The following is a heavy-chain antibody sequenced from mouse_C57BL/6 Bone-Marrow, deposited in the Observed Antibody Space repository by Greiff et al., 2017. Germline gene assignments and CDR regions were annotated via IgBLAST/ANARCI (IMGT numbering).Heavy chain of an antibody. CDR3: ARCGYARGGYFDY. V-gene: IGHV1-76*01. CDR2: IYPGSGNT. J-gene: IGHJ2*01. CDR1: GYTFTDYY. D-gene: IGHD2-2*01. Sequence: VQLKESGAELVRPGASVKLSCKASGYTFTDYYINWVKQRPGQGLEWIARIYPGSGNTYYNEKFKGKATLTAEKSSSTAYMQLSSLTSEDSAVYFCARCGYARGGYFDYWGQGTTLTVSS.